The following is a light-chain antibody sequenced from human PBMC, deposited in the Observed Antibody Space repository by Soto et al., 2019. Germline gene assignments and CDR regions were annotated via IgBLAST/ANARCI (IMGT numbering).Light chain of an antibody. Sequence: EIVLTQSPATLSLSPGESATLSCRASQSVSNYLAWYQQKPGQAPRLLIYDASNRATGIPARFSGSGSGTDFTLTISSLEPEDFAVYFCQQRSNWPPLTFGQGKRLEIK. V-gene: IGKV3-11*01. CDR3: QQRSNWPPLT. CDR2: DAS. CDR1: QSVSNY. J-gene: IGKJ5*01.